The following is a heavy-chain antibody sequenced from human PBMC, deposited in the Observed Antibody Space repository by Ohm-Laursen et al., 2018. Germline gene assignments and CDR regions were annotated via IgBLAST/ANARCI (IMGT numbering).Heavy chain of an antibody. J-gene: IGHJ4*02. D-gene: IGHD4-11*01. Sequence: SLRLSCTASGATISGYWMHWVRRTPGKGLVWVSRINGDGSRPFYADSVKGRFTISRDNGQNVLYLQMTRLRADDTAIYYCARGSSRDYREWGQGTLVTVSS. CDR2: INGDGSRP. V-gene: IGHV3-74*01. CDR3: ARGSSRDYRE. CDR1: GATISGYW.